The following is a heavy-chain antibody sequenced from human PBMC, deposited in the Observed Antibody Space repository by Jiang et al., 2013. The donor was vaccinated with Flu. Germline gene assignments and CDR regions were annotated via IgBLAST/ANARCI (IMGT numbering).Heavy chain of an antibody. CDR1: GDSVSSNNVA. CDR2: TYYKSRWYN. CDR3: ARGSSSTMLY. J-gene: IGHJ4*02. Sequence: QTLSLTCAISGDSVSSNNVAWNWIRQSPSSGLEWLGRTYYKSRWYNDYALSVKSRITIHPDTSKNHFSLQLNSVTPEDTAVYYCARGSSSTMLYWGQGTLVTVSS. D-gene: IGHD6-13*01. V-gene: IGHV6-1*01.